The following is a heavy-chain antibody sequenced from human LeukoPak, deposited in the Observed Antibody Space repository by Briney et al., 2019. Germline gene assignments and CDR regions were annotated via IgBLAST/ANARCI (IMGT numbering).Heavy chain of an antibody. D-gene: IGHD2-15*01. CDR3: ARSPVVVVAATRLRRWFDP. CDR2: IYYSGST. V-gene: IGHV4-59*01. Sequence: SETLSLTCTVSGGSISSYYWSWIRQPPGKGLEGIGYIYYSGSTNYNPSLKSRVTISIDTSKNQFSLRLSSVTAADTAVYYCARSPVVVVAATRLRRWFDPWGQGTLVTVSS. J-gene: IGHJ5*02. CDR1: GGSISSYY.